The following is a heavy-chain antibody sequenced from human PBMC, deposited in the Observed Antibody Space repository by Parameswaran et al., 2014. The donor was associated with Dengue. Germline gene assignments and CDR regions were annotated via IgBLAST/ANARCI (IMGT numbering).Heavy chain of an antibody. V-gene: IGHV2-5*02. J-gene: IGHJ4*02. CDR2: IYWDDDK. D-gene: IGHD3-22*01. Sequence: WIRQPPGKALEWLALIYWDDDKRYSPSLKSRLTITKDTSKNQVVLTMTNMDPVDTATYYCAHTYYDSSTSEFDYWGQGTLVTVSS. CDR3: AHTYYDSSTSEFDY.